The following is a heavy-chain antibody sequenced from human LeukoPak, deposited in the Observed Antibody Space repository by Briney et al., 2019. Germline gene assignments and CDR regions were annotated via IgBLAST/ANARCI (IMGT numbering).Heavy chain of an antibody. D-gene: IGHD3-22*01. Sequence: PSETLSLTCTVSGGSISSYYWSWIRQPAGKGLEWIGRIYTSGSTNYNPSLKSRLTMSVDTSKNQFSLKLSSVTAADTAVYYCARDGDYYDSSGYYEKMYYFDYWGQGTLVTVSS. CDR2: IYTSGST. CDR3: ARDGDYYDSSGYYEKMYYFDY. CDR1: GGSISSYY. V-gene: IGHV4-4*07. J-gene: IGHJ4*02.